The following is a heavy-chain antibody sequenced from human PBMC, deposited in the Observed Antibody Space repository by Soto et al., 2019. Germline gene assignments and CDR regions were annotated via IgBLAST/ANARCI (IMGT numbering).Heavy chain of an antibody. CDR3: AREKNYDY. CDR1: GYTFTSYD. J-gene: IGHJ4*02. CDR2: MNPNSGNT. Sequence: ASVKVSCKASGYTFTSYDINWVRQATGQGLEWMGWMNPNSGNTNYAQKFQGRVTMTADKSTSTAYMELSSLRSEDTAVYYCAREKNYDYWGQGTLVTVSS. V-gene: IGHV1-8*01.